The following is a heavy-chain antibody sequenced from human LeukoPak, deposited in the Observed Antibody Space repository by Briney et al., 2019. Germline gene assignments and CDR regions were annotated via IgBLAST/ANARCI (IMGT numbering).Heavy chain of an antibody. J-gene: IGHJ4*02. CDR1: GFTFSNAW. CDR3: TTWERYSSGWDTGGFDY. D-gene: IGHD6-19*01. V-gene: IGHV3-15*01. Sequence: GGSLRLSCAASGFTFSNAWMSWVRQAPGKGLEWVGRIKSKTDGGTTDYAAPVKGRFTISRDDSKNTLYLQMNSLKTEDTAVYYCTTWERYSSGWDTGGFDYWGQGTLVTVSS. CDR2: IKSKTDGGTT.